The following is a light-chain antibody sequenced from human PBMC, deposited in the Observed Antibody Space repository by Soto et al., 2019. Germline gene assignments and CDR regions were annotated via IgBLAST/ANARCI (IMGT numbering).Light chain of an antibody. CDR2: EVT. CDR3: TSYVGNDIWV. J-gene: IGLJ3*02. Sequence: QSALTQPPSASGSPGQSVTISCTATSSDVGAYKYVSWYQQYPGKAPKLMIYEVTKRPSGVPDRFSGSKSGNTASLTVSGLQDEDEADYYCTSYVGNDIWVFGGGTKLTVL. V-gene: IGLV2-8*01. CDR1: SSDVGAYKY.